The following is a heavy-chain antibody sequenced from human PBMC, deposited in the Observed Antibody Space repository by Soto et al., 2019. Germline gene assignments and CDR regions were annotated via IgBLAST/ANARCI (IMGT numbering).Heavy chain of an antibody. Sequence: GGSLRLSCAASGFTFDDYAMHWVRQAPGKGLERVSGITWNSGSIGYADSMKGRFTISRDNAKNSLYLQMNSLRAEDTALYYCAKDRGRYYSDSSGYGFDYWGQGTLVTVSS. V-gene: IGHV3-9*01. CDR2: ITWNSGSI. D-gene: IGHD3-22*01. CDR3: AKDRGRYYSDSSGYGFDY. J-gene: IGHJ4*02. CDR1: GFTFDDYA.